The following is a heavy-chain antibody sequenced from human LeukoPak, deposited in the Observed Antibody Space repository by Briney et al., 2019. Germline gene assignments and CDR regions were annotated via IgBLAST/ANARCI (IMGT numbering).Heavy chain of an antibody. CDR1: GYTFTGYY. CDR3: ARDSMVRGVPTYWFDP. D-gene: IGHD3-10*01. J-gene: IGHJ5*02. V-gene: IGHV1-46*01. CDR2: INPSGGST. Sequence: ASVKVSCKASGYTFTGYYMHWVRQAPGQGLEWMGIINPSGGSTSYAQKFQGRVTMTRDMSTSTVYMELSSLRSEGTAVYYCARDSMVRGVPTYWFDPWGQGTLVTVSS.